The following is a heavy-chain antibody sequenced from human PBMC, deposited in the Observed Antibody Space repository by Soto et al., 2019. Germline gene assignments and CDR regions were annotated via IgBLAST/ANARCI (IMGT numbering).Heavy chain of an antibody. V-gene: IGHV3-21*01. J-gene: IGHJ4*02. CDR1: GFTFSSYS. CDR3: AKDGNIYTSGWYAPSLDY. D-gene: IGHD6-19*01. CDR2: ISSSSYI. Sequence: PGGSLRLSCAASGFTFSSYSMNWVRQAPGKGLEWVSSISSSSYIYYADSVEGRITISRDNSKNTLYLQVNSLRAEDTAVYYCAKDGNIYTSGWYAPSLDYWGQGTLVTVSS.